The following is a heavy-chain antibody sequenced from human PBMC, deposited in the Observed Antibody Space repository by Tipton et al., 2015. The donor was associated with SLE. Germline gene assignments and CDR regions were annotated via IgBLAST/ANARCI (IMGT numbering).Heavy chain of an antibody. J-gene: IGHJ6*02. V-gene: IGHV4-34*01. CDR3: ARDCRGYYYGMDV. D-gene: IGHD3-10*01. CDR2: INHSGST. CDR1: GGSFSGYY. Sequence: TLSLTCAVYGGSFSGYYWSWIRQPPGKGLEWIGEINHSGSTNYNPSLKSRVTISVDTSKNQFSLKLNSVTAADTAVYYCARDCRGYYYGMDVWGQGTTVTVSS.